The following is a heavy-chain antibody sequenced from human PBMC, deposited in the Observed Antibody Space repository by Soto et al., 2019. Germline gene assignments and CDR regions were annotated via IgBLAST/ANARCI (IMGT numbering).Heavy chain of an antibody. CDR1: GGSINSGTYY. CDR2: IDNSGST. V-gene: IGHV4-31*03. J-gene: IGHJ3*02. D-gene: IGHD3-22*01. CDR3: ARGGTSDYWPGHVDAFDI. Sequence: QVQLQESGPGLVKPSQTLSLTCTASGGSINSGTYYWSWIRQHPEKGLEWIGYIDNSGSTYSNPSLKSRITMYLDTSKNRFSLKLTSMTAADTAVYYCARGGTSDYWPGHVDAFDIWGPWTRVTVSS.